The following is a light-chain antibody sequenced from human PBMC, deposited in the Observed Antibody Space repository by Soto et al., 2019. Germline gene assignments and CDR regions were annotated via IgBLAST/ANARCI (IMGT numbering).Light chain of an antibody. V-gene: IGKV3-20*01. CDR2: GAS. J-gene: IGKJ3*01. CDR1: QSVSSSY. CDR3: QQYGSSPFT. Sequence: EIVLTQSPGTLSLSPGERATLSCRASQSVSSSYLAWYQQQPGQAPRLLIYGASSRATGIPDRFSGSGSGTDFTLIISRLEPEDFAVYYCQQYGSSPFTFGPGTKVDIK.